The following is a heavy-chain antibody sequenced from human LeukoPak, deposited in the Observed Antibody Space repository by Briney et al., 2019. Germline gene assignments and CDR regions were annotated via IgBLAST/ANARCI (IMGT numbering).Heavy chain of an antibody. CDR3: ARDTPPADFWSGYYTSYYYYMDV. CDR2: ISAYNGNT. CDR1: GGTFDNYG. V-gene: IGHV1-18*01. D-gene: IGHD3-3*01. J-gene: IGHJ6*03. Sequence: ASVKVSCKASGGTFDNYGISWVRQAPGQGLEWMGWISAYNGNTNYAQKLQGRVTMTTDTSTSTAYMELRSLRSDDTAVYYCARDTPPADFWSGYYTSYYYYMDVWGKGTTVTVSS.